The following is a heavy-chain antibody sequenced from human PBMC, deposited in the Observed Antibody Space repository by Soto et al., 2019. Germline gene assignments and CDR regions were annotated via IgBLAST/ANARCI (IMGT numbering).Heavy chain of an antibody. Sequence: QVQLVESGGGVVQPGRSLRLSCAASGFTFSSYAMHWVRQAPGKGLEWVAVISYDGSNKYYADSVKGRFTISRDNSKNTLYLQMNSLRAEDTAVYYCARARIAARPLDAFDIWGQGTMVTVSS. CDR1: GFTFSSYA. V-gene: IGHV3-30-3*01. CDR3: ARARIAARPLDAFDI. J-gene: IGHJ3*02. D-gene: IGHD6-6*01. CDR2: ISYDGSNK.